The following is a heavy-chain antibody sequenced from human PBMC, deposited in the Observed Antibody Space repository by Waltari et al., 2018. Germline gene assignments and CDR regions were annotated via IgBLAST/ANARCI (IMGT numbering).Heavy chain of an antibody. Sequence: QVQLQESGPGLVKPSETLSLTCTVSGGSISSSYRSWIRQPPGKGLEWIGYIYYSGSTNYNPALKSRVTISVDTSKNQFSLKLSSVTAADTAVYYCARRWVGATKDAFDIWGQGTMVTVSS. CDR1: GGSISSSY. CDR3: ARRWVGATKDAFDI. D-gene: IGHD1-26*01. J-gene: IGHJ3*02. CDR2: IYYSGST. V-gene: IGHV4-59*08.